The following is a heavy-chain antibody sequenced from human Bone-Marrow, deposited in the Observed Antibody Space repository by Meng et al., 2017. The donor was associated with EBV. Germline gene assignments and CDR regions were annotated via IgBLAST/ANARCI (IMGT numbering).Heavy chain of an antibody. CDR2: INTYPGKT. Sequence: VQSGRAGAEVKKPGASVRVSCRASGYTFTGFGMTWVRQAPGQGLEWMGWINTYPGKTIYGRSVQGRVTMPADTSTNTAYMELSSLRSDDTAVYYCARDPGQDYGIDYWGQGTLVTVSS. V-gene: IGHV1-18*01. CDR1: GYTFTGFG. CDR3: ARDPGQDYGIDY. J-gene: IGHJ4*02. D-gene: IGHD4-17*01.